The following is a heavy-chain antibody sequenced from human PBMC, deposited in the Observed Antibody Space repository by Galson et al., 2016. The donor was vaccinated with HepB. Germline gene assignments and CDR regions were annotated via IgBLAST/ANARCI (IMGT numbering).Heavy chain of an antibody. J-gene: IGHJ6*02. CDR2: IGTAGDT. V-gene: IGHV3-13*01. Sequence: SLRLSCAASGFTFSRYDMHWVRHVTGKGLEWVSAIGTAGDTYYPGSVKGRFTITRENAKNTLYLQMNSLRDEDTAVYYCARDGRGTGGYYYYAMDFWGQGTTVTVSS. CDR3: ARDGRGTGGYYYYAMDF. D-gene: IGHD1-14*01. CDR1: GFTFSRYD.